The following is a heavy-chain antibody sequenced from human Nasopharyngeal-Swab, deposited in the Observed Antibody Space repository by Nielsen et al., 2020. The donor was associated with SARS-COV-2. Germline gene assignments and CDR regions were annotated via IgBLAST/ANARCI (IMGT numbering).Heavy chain of an antibody. CDR1: GYTFTGYY. V-gene: IGHV1-2*06. Sequence: ASVKVSCKASGYTFTGYYMHWVRQAPGQGLEWMGRINPNSGGTNYAQKFQGRVTMTRDTSISTAYMELSRLRSDDTAVYYCARPLGSSPRNWFDPWGQGTLVTVSS. D-gene: IGHD6-13*01. J-gene: IGHJ5*02. CDR2: INPNSGGT. CDR3: ARPLGSSPRNWFDP.